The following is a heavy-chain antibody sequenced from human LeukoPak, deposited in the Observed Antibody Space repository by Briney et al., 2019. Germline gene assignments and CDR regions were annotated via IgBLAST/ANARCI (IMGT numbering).Heavy chain of an antibody. V-gene: IGHV4-4*07. CDR3: ARTPQGDNYFDY. Sequence: SETLSLTCTVSGGSINNYYWTWIRQPAGKGLEWIGRIYSSGKTNYNPSLKSRVTMSVDTSNNQLSLMMTSVTAADTAVFYCARTPQGDNYFDYWGQGHLVTVSS. CDR2: IYSSGKT. J-gene: IGHJ4*02. D-gene: IGHD3-9*01. CDR1: GGSINNYY.